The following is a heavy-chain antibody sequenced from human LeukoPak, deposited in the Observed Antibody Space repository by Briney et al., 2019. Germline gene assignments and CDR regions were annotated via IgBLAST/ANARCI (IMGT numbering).Heavy chain of an antibody. Sequence: SETLSLTCTVSGGSISSSSYYWGWIRQPPGKGLEWIGSIYYSGSTYYNPSLKSRVTISVDTSKNQFSLKLSSVTAADTAVYYCARHSVAATPYYYYYYMDVWGKGTTVTISS. CDR2: IYYSGST. CDR1: GGSISSSSYY. J-gene: IGHJ6*03. CDR3: ARHSVAATPYYYYYYMDV. D-gene: IGHD2-15*01. V-gene: IGHV4-39*01.